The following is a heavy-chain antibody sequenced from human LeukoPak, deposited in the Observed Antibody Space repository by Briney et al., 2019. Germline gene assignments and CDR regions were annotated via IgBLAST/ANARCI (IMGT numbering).Heavy chain of an antibody. CDR2: SNQDESEK. J-gene: IGHJ3*02. Sequence: GGSLRLSCAASGFTFSTYWMSWVRQAPGKGLEWVANSNQDESEKNYVDSVKGRFTISRDNAKNSLYLRMNSLRADDTAVYYCARDRGYSTFDIWGQGTMVTVSS. V-gene: IGHV3-7*01. D-gene: IGHD2-15*01. CDR3: ARDRGYSTFDI. CDR1: GFTFSTYW.